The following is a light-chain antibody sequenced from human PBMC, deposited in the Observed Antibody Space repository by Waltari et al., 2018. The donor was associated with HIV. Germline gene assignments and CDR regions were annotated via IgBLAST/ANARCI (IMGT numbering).Light chain of an antibody. J-gene: IGKJ2*03. Sequence: DIRMTQSPSTLSGSVGDRVTITCRASQSVSYDLAWYQQKPGNPPKVLISKTSDVEHGVPSRFSGSGWGTEFTLTISGLQPDDFATYFCQQFNAYQYSFGQGT. CDR2: KTS. CDR3: QQFNAYQYS. CDR1: QSVSYD. V-gene: IGKV1-5*03.